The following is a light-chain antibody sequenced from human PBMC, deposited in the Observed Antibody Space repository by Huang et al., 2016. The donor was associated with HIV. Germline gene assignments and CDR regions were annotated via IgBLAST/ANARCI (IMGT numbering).Light chain of an antibody. Sequence: EIVLTQSPGTLSLSPGERATPSCRASQSVSSSYSAWYQQKPCQAPRLLIYGASSRATGIPDRFSGSGSGTDFTLTISRLEPEDFAVYYCQQYGSSPGTFGQGTKVEVK. CDR1: QSVSSSY. V-gene: IGKV3-20*01. CDR3: QQYGSSPGT. CDR2: GAS. J-gene: IGKJ1*01.